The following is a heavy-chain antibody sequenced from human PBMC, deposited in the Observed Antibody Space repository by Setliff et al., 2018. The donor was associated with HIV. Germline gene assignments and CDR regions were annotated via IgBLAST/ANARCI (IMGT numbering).Heavy chain of an antibody. D-gene: IGHD2-8*02. J-gene: IGHJ6*03. Sequence: SETLSLTCTVSGDSISTNSPYWAWIRQPPGKGLEWIGTIFYSGFTYYNPSLKSRVSIAVDTSKNQISLRLSSVTVADTAVYYCARLLPVATGHYYMDVWGKGTTVTVS. CDR1: GDSISTNSPY. CDR3: ARLLPVATGHYYMDV. V-gene: IGHV4-39*01. CDR2: IFYSGFT.